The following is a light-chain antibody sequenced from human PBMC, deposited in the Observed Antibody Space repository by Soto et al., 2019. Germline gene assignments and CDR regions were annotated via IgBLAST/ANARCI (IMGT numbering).Light chain of an antibody. CDR2: GAS. CDR1: QSVASSY. J-gene: IGKJ4*01. Sequence: EIVLTQSPGTLSLSPGERATLSCRASQSVASSYVAWYQQKPGQAPRLLIYGASSRATGIPDKFGGSGSGTDFTLTISRLEPEDFAVYYCQQYGSSPLTFGGGTKVEIQ. CDR3: QQYGSSPLT. V-gene: IGKV3-20*01.